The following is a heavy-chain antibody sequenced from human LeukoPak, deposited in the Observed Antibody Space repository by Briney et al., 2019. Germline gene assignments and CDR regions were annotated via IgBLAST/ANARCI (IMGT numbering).Heavy chain of an antibody. V-gene: IGHV1-69*04. CDR2: IIPILGIA. D-gene: IGHD4-17*01. Sequence: SVKVSCKASGGTFSTYAISWVRQAPGQGLEWMGRIIPILGIANYAQKFQGRVTITADKSTSTAYMELSSLRSEDTAVYYCARDGSTTVTTTDYWGQGTLVTVSS. CDR1: GGTFSTYA. J-gene: IGHJ4*02. CDR3: ARDGSTTVTTTDY.